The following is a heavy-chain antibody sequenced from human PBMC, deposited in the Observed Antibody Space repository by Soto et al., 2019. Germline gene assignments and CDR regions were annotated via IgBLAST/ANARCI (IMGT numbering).Heavy chain of an antibody. CDR3: ATQRSEWELSFDY. Sequence: AASVKGYCKACGYTFTCYYMYWLRQAPGQGLEWMGWINPNSGGTNYAQKFQGWVTMTRDTSISTAYMELSRLRSDDTAVYYCATQRSEWELSFDYWGQGTLVTVSS. V-gene: IGHV1-2*04. D-gene: IGHD1-26*01. CDR2: INPNSGGT. J-gene: IGHJ4*02. CDR1: GYTFTCYY.